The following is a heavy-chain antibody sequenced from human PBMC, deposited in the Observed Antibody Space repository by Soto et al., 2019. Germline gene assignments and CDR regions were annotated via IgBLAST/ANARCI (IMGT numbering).Heavy chain of an antibody. CDR1: GDSISSVDYF. V-gene: IGHV4-30-4*01. J-gene: IGHJ5*01. CDR2: IYKSATT. Sequence: PSETLSLTCSVSGDSISSVDYFWAWIRQTPGQALEYIGYIYKSATTYYNPSFESRVAISLDTSKSQFSLNVTSVTAADTAVYFCARGRYCLTGRCFPNWFDSWGQGTLVTVSS. CDR3: ARGRYCLTGRCFPNWFDS. D-gene: IGHD2-15*01.